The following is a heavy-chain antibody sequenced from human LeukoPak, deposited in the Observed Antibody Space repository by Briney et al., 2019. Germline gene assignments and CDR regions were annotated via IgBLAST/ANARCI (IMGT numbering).Heavy chain of an antibody. D-gene: IGHD5-18*01. CDR3: ARPIRGYSYNY. CDR2: IYYSGST. V-gene: IGHV4-39*07. Sequence: WVRQAPGKGLEWIGSIYYSGSTYYNPSLKSRVTISVDTSKNQFSLKLSSVTAADTAVYYCARPIRGYSYNYWGQGTLVTVSS. J-gene: IGHJ4*02.